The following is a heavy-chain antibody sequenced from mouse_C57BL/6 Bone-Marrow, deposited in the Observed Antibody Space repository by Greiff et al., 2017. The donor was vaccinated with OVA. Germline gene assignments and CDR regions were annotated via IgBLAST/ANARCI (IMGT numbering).Heavy chain of an antibody. Sequence: DVMLVESGGGLVKPGGSLKLSCAASGFTFSDYGMHWVRQAPEKGLEWVAYISSGSSTIYYADTLKGRFTISRDNAKNTLCLQLTRLRSEDTAMCYCARRGYGSKTGTIAYWGQGTLVTVSA. CDR1: GFTFSDYG. V-gene: IGHV5-17*01. J-gene: IGHJ3*01. CDR3: ARRGYGSKTGTIAY. CDR2: ISSGSSTI. D-gene: IGHD1-1*01.